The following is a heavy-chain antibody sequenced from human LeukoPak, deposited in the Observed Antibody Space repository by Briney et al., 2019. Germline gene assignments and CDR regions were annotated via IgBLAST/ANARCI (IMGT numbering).Heavy chain of an antibody. CDR2: INPNSGGT. CDR1: GYSFTGYY. Sequence: ASVKVSCKASGYSFTGYYMHWVRQAPGQGLEWMGWINPNSGGTNYAQTFQGRVTMTRDTSISTVYMELSSLRSDDTAVYYCARKIEYSSSSLEYYFDYWGQGTLVTVS. D-gene: IGHD6-6*01. CDR3: ARKIEYSSSSLEYYFDY. V-gene: IGHV1-2*02. J-gene: IGHJ4*02.